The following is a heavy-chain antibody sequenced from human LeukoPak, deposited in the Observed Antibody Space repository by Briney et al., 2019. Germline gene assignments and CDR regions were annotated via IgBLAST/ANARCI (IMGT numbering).Heavy chain of an antibody. D-gene: IGHD5-12*01. CDR3: ARGEVGYDF. CDR2: LSGRSTYI. J-gene: IGHJ4*02. CDR1: GFTFSSYA. V-gene: IGHV3-21*01. Sequence: GGSLRLSCAVSGFTFSSYAMSWVRQAPGKGLEWVSSLSGRSTYISYADSVKGRFTIYRDNAKNSLYLDMNSLRAEDTAVYYCARGEVGYDFWGQGSLVTVSS.